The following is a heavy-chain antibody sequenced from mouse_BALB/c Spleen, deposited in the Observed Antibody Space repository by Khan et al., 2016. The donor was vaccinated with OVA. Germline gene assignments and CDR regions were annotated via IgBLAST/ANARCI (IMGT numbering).Heavy chain of an antibody. J-gene: IGHJ2*01. CDR3: ARDSNFDY. Sequence: LVESGGGLVQPGGSRKLSCAASGFTFSRFGMHWVRQAPEKGLEWVAYISSGSSTIYYGDTVKGRFTIPRDNLKNTLFLQMTRLRSEDTAMYYCARDSNFDYWGQGTTLTVSS. CDR2: ISSGSSTI. V-gene: IGHV5-17*02. CDR1: GFTFSRFG.